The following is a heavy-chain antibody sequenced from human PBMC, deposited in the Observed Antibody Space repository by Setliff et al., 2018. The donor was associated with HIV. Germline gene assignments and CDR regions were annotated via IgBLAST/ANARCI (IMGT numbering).Heavy chain of an antibody. CDR1: GGSISTSY. CDR3: AREHCSGGSCNGFDI. D-gene: IGHD2-15*01. J-gene: IGHJ3*02. V-gene: IGHV4-4*09. CDR2: IYISGTT. Sequence: SETLSLTCTVSGGSISTSYWNWIRQPPGKGLEWIAYIYISGTTNYNPSRKSRVTISLDTSRTQFSLKLGSVTAADTAMYYCAREHCSGGSCNGFDIWGQGTMVTVSS.